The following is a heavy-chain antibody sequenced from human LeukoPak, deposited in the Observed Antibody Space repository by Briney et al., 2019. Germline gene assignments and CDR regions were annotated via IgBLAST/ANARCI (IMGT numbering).Heavy chain of an antibody. V-gene: IGHV3-9*01. J-gene: IGHJ6*02. Sequence: PGGSLRLSCAASGFTFDDYAMHWARQAPGKGLEWVSGISWNSGSIGYADSVKGRFTISRDNAKNSLYLQMNSLRAEDTALYYCAKVFDLTGYYGMDVWGLGTTVTVSS. CDR3: AKVFDLTGYYGMDV. D-gene: IGHD3-10*02. CDR1: GFTFDDYA. CDR2: ISWNSGSI.